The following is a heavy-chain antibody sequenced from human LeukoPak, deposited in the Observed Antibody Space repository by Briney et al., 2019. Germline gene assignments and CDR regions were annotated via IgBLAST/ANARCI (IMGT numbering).Heavy chain of an antibody. CDR3: ARGGYGDPDY. Sequence: SETLSLTCAVYGGSFSGYYWSWIRHPPGKVLEWIGEINHSGSTNYNPSLKSRVTISVDTSKNQFSLKLSSVTAADTAVYYCARGGYGDPDYWGQGTLVTVSS. CDR2: INHSGST. V-gene: IGHV4-34*01. J-gene: IGHJ4*02. D-gene: IGHD4-17*01. CDR1: GGSFSGYY.